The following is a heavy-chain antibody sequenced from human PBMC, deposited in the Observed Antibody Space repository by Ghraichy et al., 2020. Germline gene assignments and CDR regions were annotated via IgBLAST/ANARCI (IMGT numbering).Heavy chain of an antibody. Sequence: GGSLRLSCAASGFTVSSNYMSWVRQAPGKGLEWVSVIYSGGSTYYADSVKGRFTISRDNSKNTLYLQMNSLRAEDTAVYYCARDPTNTMVRGENAFDIWGQGTMVTVSS. V-gene: IGHV3-66*01. CDR3: ARDPTNTMVRGENAFDI. J-gene: IGHJ3*02. D-gene: IGHD3-10*01. CDR1: GFTVSSNY. CDR2: IYSGGST.